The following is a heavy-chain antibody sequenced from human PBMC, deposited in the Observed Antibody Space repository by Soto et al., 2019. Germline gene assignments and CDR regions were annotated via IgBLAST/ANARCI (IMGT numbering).Heavy chain of an antibody. CDR2: IWYDGSNK. D-gene: IGHD5-12*01. J-gene: IGHJ5*02. Sequence: GGALRLSCAASGLTLSSFGFHGVRQAPGKGLEWVAIIWYDGSNKYYADSVKGRFTISRDNSKNTLYLQMDSLRVEDTAVYYCASSLDRDGYNARLDPWGQGTLLTVSS. CDR3: ASSLDRDGYNARLDP. V-gene: IGHV3-33*01. CDR1: GLTLSSFG.